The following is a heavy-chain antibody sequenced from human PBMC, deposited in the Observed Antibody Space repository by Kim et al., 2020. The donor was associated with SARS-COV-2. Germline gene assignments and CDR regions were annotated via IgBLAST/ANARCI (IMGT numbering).Heavy chain of an antibody. CDR3: ARDLMVYAIPIDY. V-gene: IGHV3-21*01. CDR1: GFTFSSYS. Sequence: GGSLRLSCAASGFTFSSYSMNWVRQAPGKGLEWVSSISSSSSYIYYADSVKGRFTISRDNAKNSLYLQMNSLRAEDTAVYYCARDLMVYAIPIDYWGQGTLVTVSS. D-gene: IGHD2-8*01. CDR2: ISSSSSYI. J-gene: IGHJ4*02.